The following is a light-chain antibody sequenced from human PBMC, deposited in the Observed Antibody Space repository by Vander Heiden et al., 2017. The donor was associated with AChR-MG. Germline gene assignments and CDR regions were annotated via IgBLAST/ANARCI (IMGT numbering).Light chain of an antibody. Sequence: DIQFTPSPSFLSGLVGDRVTSTCRASQGISSSLAWYQQKPGKVPKLLIYAASTLQFGAPSRFSGSGSGTEFTLTISSLQPEDFATYYCQQLKSYPVTFGGGTKVEIK. J-gene: IGKJ4*01. V-gene: IGKV1-9*01. CDR2: AAS. CDR1: QGISSS. CDR3: QQLKSYPVT.